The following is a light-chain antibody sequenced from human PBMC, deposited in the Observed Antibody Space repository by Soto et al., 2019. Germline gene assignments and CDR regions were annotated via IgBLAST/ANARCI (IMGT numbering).Light chain of an antibody. CDR3: SSYTSSSTLV. CDR2: EVS. V-gene: IGLV2-14*01. J-gene: IGLJ2*01. CDR1: SSDVGDFDC. Sequence: QSALTQPASVSGSPGQSITISCTGTSSDVGDFDCVSWYQQHPGKAPKLMIYEVSERPSGVSNRFSGSKSGDTASLTISGLQAEDEADYYCSSYTSSSTLVFGGGTNLTVL.